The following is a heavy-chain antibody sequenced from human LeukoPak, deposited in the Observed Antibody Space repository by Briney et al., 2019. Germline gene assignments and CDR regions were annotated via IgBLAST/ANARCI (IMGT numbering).Heavy chain of an antibody. Sequence: GGSLRLSCAASGFTFSSYAMSWVRQAPGKGLEWVSAISGSGGSTYYADSVKGRFTISRDSSKNTLYLQMNSLRAEDTAVYYCATPYDFRSAGYKNYFDYWGQGTLVTVSS. D-gene: IGHD3-3*01. V-gene: IGHV3-23*01. CDR3: ATPYDFRSAGYKNYFDY. J-gene: IGHJ4*02. CDR2: ISGSGGST. CDR1: GFTFSSYA.